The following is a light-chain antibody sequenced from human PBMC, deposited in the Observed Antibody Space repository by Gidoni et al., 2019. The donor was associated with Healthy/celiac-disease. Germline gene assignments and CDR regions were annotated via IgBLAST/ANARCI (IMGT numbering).Light chain of an antibody. CDR2: GAS. V-gene: IGKV3D-15*01. CDR3: QQYNNWPPWT. Sequence: EIVMTQPPATLSVSPGERATLSGRARQSVSSHLAWYQQKPGQAPRLLIYGASIRATGIPARFSGSGSGTEFTLTISSLQSEDFAVYYCQQYNNWPPWTFGQGTKVEIK. J-gene: IGKJ1*01. CDR1: QSVSSH.